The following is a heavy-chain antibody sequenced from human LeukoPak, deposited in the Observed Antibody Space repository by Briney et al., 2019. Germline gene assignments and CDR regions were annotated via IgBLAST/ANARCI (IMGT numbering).Heavy chain of an antibody. J-gene: IGHJ4*02. D-gene: IGHD5-12*01. Sequence: PSQTLSLTCTVSGGSISSGSYYWSWIRQPAGKGLEWIGRIYTSGSTNYNPSLKSRVTISVDRSKNQFSLKLSSVTAADTAVYYCARGRLPLPNYFDYWGQGTLVTVSS. CDR1: GGSISSGSYY. CDR3: ARGRLPLPNYFDY. V-gene: IGHV4-61*02. CDR2: IYTSGST.